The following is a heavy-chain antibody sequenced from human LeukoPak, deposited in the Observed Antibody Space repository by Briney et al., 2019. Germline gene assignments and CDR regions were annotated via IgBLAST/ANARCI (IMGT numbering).Heavy chain of an antibody. Sequence: GESLKISCKGSGYSFTNNWIGWVRQMPGKGLEWMGIIYPGDSDTRYSPSFQGQVTISVDKFVSTAYLQWSSLKASDTAMYYCARQDNVDTAMDPDYWGQGTLVTVSS. D-gene: IGHD5-18*01. CDR3: ARQDNVDTAMDPDY. V-gene: IGHV5-51*01. CDR1: GYSFTNNW. J-gene: IGHJ4*02. CDR2: IYPGDSDT.